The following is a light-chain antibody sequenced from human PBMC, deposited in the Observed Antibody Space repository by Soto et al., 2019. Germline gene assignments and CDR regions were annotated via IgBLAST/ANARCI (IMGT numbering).Light chain of an antibody. CDR2: EGS. J-gene: IGLJ2*01. CDR1: SSDVGSYNL. V-gene: IGLV2-23*01. CDR3: CSYAGREGHVV. Sequence: QSVLTQPASVSGSPGQSITISCTGTSSDVGSYNLVSWYQQHPGKAPKLMIYEGSKRPSGVSNRFSGSKSGNTASLTISGLQAEDEADYYCCSYAGREGHVVFGGGTKVTVL.